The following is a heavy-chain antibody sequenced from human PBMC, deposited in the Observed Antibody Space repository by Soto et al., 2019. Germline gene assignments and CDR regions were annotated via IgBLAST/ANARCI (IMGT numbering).Heavy chain of an antibody. D-gene: IGHD6-13*01. V-gene: IGHV4-34*01. CDR1: GGSFSGYY. CDR3: ARGVAAAGKYYFDY. CDR2: INHSGST. Sequence: PSETLSLTCAVYGGSFSGYYWSWIRQPPGKGLEWIGEINHSGSTNYNPSLKSRVTISVDTSKNQFSLKLSSVTAADTAVYYCARGVAAAGKYYFDYWGQGTLVTVSS. J-gene: IGHJ4*02.